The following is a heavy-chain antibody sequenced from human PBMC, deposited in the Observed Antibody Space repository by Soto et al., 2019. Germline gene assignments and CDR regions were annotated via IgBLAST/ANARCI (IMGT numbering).Heavy chain of an antibody. CDR1: GGSITTSGFH. D-gene: IGHD3-10*01. Sequence: SETLSLTCTVSGGSITTSGFHWGWIRQPPGTGLEWIGTISYNGNTYYSASLQSRVTISGDTSRSQFSLKLTSVTAADTAVYYCARLDRFGSGSYPKYWGQGTLVTVS. CDR2: ISYNGNT. J-gene: IGHJ4*02. V-gene: IGHV4-39*01. CDR3: ARLDRFGSGSYPKY.